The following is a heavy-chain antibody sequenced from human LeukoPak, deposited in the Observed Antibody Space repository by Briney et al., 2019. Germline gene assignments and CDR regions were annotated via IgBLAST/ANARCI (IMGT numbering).Heavy chain of an antibody. CDR3: ATSVVPRYCSGGSCYSGPYF. J-gene: IGHJ4*02. CDR1: GYTLTELS. V-gene: IGHV1-24*01. D-gene: IGHD2-15*01. CDR2: FDPEDGET. Sequence: ASVKVSCKVSGYTLTELSMHWVRQAPGKGLEWMGGFDPEDGETIYAQKFKGRVTMTEDTSTDTAYMELSRLRSEDTAVYYCATSVVPRYCSGGSCYSGPYFWGQGTLVTVSS.